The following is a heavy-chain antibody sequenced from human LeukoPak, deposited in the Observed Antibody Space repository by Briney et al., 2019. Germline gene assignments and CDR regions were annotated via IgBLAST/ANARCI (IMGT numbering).Heavy chain of an antibody. D-gene: IGHD6-19*01. V-gene: IGHV3-30*02. Sequence: GGSLRLSCVASGFTFNTYGIHWVRQAPGKGLEWVAFIQYDGSIKYYGDSVKGRFTISRDNSKNTLYLQMNSLRTEDTAVYYCTRESGSGWYEAHFDPWGQGTLVTVSS. CDR1: GFTFNTYG. J-gene: IGHJ5*02. CDR3: TRESGSGWYEAHFDP. CDR2: IQYDGSIK.